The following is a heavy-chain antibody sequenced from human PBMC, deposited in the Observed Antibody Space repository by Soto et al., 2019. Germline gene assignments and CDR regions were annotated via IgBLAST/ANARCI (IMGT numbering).Heavy chain of an antibody. Sequence: GGSLRLSCAASGFTFSDYSMNWVRQAPGKGLEWVSSINGRSSHIYYADSVKGRFTISRDNAKNSLFLQMNSLRAEDTAVYYCARFPGIAAAGTDYWGRGTLVTVSS. CDR3: ARFPGIAAAGTDY. J-gene: IGHJ4*02. V-gene: IGHV3-21*01. D-gene: IGHD6-13*01. CDR2: INGRSSHI. CDR1: GFTFSDYS.